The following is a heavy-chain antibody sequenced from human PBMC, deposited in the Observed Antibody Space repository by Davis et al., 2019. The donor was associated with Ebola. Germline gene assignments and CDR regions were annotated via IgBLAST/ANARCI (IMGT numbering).Heavy chain of an antibody. CDR2: IWPDGNDK. J-gene: IGHJ3*02. D-gene: IGHD1-26*01. CDR1: GFTFSAYG. V-gene: IGHV3-33*03. CDR3: IKGRGSYQSAFHI. Sequence: GESLKISCAAAGFTFSAYGMHWVRQAPGKGLEWVAVIWPDGNDKEYADSVKGRFTISRDNAKTSLSLQMNSLRVEDTALYYCIKGRGSYQSAFHIWGQGTMVTVSS.